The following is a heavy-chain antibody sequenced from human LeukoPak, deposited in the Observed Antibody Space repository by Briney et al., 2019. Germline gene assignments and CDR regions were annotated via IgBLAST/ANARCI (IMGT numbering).Heavy chain of an antibody. D-gene: IGHD3-16*01. Sequence: SETLSLTCTVSGGSISSSGYYWGWIRQPPGKGLEWIGTIYYTGSTHYNSSLKSRVTMSVDTSKNQFSLKLSSVTAADTAVYYCASPLGGFDNWGQGTLVTVSS. V-gene: IGHV4-39*01. CDR1: GGSISSSGYY. CDR3: ASPLGGFDN. J-gene: IGHJ4*02. CDR2: IYYTGST.